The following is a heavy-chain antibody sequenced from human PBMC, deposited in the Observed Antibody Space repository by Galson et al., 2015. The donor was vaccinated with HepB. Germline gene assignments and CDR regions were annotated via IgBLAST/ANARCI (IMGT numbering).Heavy chain of an antibody. J-gene: IGHJ6*03. V-gene: IGHV3-30-3*01. CDR3: ARDSSPYPNYYYYMDV. CDR2: ISYDGSNK. D-gene: IGHD6-6*01. CDR1: GFTFSSYA. Sequence: SLRLSCAASGFTFSSYAMHWVRQAPGKGLEWVAVISYDGSNKYYADSVKGRFTISRDNSKNTLYLQMNSLRAEDTAVYYCARDSSPYPNYYYYMDVWGKGTTVTVSS.